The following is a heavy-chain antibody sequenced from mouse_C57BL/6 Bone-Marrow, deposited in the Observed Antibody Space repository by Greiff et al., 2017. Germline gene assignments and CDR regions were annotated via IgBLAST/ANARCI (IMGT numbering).Heavy chain of an antibody. CDR2: ISYSGST. J-gene: IGHJ2*01. CDR1: GYSITSDY. CDR3: ARSHNYGSSPFDY. D-gene: IGHD1-1*01. V-gene: IGHV3-8*01. Sequence: EVKLMESGPGLAKPSQTLSLTCSVTGYSITSDYWNWIRNFPGNKLEYMGYISYSGSTYYNPYLKSRNSIIRVTSKNQYYLQLNSVTTEYTATYYCARSHNYGSSPFDYWGQGTTLTVSS.